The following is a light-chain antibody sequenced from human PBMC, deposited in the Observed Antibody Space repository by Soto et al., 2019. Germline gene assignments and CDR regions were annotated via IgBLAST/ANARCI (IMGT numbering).Light chain of an antibody. Sequence: EIVLTQSPGTLSLSPGDRATLSCRASQSVSSSDLAWYQQKPGQAPRLLIYGASTRATGIPDRFSGSGSGTDFTLTISRLEPEDFAVYYCQQYGGSPLYTFGQGTRWISN. CDR3: QQYGGSPLYT. CDR2: GAS. J-gene: IGKJ2*01. CDR1: QSVSSSD. V-gene: IGKV3-20*01.